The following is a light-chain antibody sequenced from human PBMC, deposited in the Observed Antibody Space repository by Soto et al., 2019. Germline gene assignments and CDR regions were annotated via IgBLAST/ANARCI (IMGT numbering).Light chain of an antibody. J-gene: IGKJ4*01. CDR2: AAS. V-gene: IGKV1-27*01. CDR1: QRISNY. CDR3: QKYNNSPCT. Sequence: DIAMTQSPASLSTSVGDRVTITCRASQRISNYLAWYQQNPGQAPKLLIYAASTLQSGVPSRFSGSGSGTDFTLTISSLQPEDFATYYCQKYNNSPCTFGGGTKVEIK.